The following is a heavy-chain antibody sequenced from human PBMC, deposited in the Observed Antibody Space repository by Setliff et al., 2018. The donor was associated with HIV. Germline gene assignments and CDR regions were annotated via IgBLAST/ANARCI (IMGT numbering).Heavy chain of an antibody. CDR3: TTDPGWAVTTYYYGMDV. V-gene: IGHV3-15*01. CDR2: IKSKTDGGTT. CDR1: GFTFSNAW. Sequence: GESLKISCAASGFTFSNAWMSWVRQDPGKGLEWVGRIKSKTDGGTTDYAAPVKGRLTISRDDSKNTLYQQMNSLKTEDTAVYYCTTDPGWAVTTYYYGMDVWGQVTTVTVSS. D-gene: IGHD4-17*01. J-gene: IGHJ6*02.